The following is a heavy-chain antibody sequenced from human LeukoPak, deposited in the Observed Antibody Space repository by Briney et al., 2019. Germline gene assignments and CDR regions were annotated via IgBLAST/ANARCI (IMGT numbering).Heavy chain of an antibody. CDR3: ARGLSGGGPPELFGY. CDR2: IKQDGSEK. J-gene: IGHJ4*02. D-gene: IGHD2/OR15-2a*01. CDR1: GFTFSSYW. V-gene: IGHV3-7*01. Sequence: GGSLRLSCAASGFTFSSYWMSWVRQAPGKGLEWVANIKQDGSEKYYVDSVKGRFTISRDNAKNSLYLQMNSLRAEDTAVYYCARGLSGGGPPELFGYWGQGTLVTVSS.